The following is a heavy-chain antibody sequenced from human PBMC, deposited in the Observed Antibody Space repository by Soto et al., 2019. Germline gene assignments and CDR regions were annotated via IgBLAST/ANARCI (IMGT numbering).Heavy chain of an antibody. Sequence: PSETLSLTCTVSGGSVSSGSYYWSWIRQPPGKGLEWIGYIYYSGSTNYNPSLKSRVTISVDTSKNQFSLKLSSVTAADTAVYYCARDRGGRGTRPYYYGMDVWGQGTTVTVPS. CDR3: ARDRGGRGTRPYYYGMDV. V-gene: IGHV4-61*01. CDR2: IYYSGST. CDR1: GGSVSSGSYY. J-gene: IGHJ6*02. D-gene: IGHD3-10*01.